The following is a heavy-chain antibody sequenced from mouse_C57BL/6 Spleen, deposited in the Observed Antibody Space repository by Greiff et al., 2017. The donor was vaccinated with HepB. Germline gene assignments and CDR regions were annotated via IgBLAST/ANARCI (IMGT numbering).Heavy chain of an antibody. CDR3: ARGGATAQGDY. Sequence: QVQLKQPGAELVRPGSSVKLSCKASGYTFTSYWMHWVKQRPIQGLEWIGNIDPSDSETHYNQKFKDKATLTVDKSSSTAYMQLSSLTSEDSAVYYCARGGATAQGDYWGQGTTLTVSS. J-gene: IGHJ2*01. CDR2: IDPSDSET. V-gene: IGHV1-52*01. D-gene: IGHD3-2*02. CDR1: GYTFTSYW.